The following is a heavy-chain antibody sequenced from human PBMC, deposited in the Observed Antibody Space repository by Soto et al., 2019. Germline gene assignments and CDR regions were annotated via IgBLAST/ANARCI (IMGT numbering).Heavy chain of an antibody. CDR1: GGTFSSYA. CDR2: IIPIFGTA. CDR3: ARDTTGVGATRGDAFDI. J-gene: IGHJ3*02. Sequence: ASVKVSCKASGGTFSSYAISWVRQAPGQGLEWMGGIIPIFGTANYAQKFQGRVTITADESTSTAYMELSSLRSEDTAVYYCARDTTGVGATRGDAFDIWGQGTMVT. V-gene: IGHV1-69*13. D-gene: IGHD1-26*01.